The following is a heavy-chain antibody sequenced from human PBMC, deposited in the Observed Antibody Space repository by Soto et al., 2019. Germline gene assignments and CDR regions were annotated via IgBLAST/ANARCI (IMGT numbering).Heavy chain of an antibody. D-gene: IGHD3-9*01. CDR1: GGSFSGYY. V-gene: IGHV4-34*01. J-gene: IGHJ6*02. CDR3: ARDVLRYFDWLSYHYYGMDV. CDR2: INHSGST. Sequence: SETLSLTSAVYGGSFSGYYWSWIRQPPGKGLEWIGEINHSGSTNYNPSLKSRVTISVDTSKNQFSLKLSSVTAADTAVYYCARDVLRYFDWLSYHYYGMDVWGQGTTVTVS.